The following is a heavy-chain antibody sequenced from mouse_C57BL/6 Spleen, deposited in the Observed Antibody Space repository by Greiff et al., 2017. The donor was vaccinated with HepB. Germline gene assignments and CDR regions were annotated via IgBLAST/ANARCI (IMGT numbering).Heavy chain of an antibody. J-gene: IGHJ1*03. D-gene: IGHD2-3*01. CDR3: ARADDGYCGYFDV. CDR2: ILPGSGST. Sequence: VQLQQSGAELMKPGASVKLSCKATGYTFTGYWIEWVKQRPGHGLEWIGEILPGSGSTNYHEKFKGKATFTADTSSNTAYMQLSSLTTEDSAIYYCARADDGYCGYFDVWGTGTTVTVSS. V-gene: IGHV1-9*01. CDR1: GYTFTGYW.